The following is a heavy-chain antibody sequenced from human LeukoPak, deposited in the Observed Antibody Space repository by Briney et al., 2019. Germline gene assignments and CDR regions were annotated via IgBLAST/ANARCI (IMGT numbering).Heavy chain of an antibody. CDR1: GFTFRNYW. CDR2: IKGDGSHT. V-gene: IGHV3-74*01. CDR3: VRDWDHFDFDS. D-gene: IGHD1-26*01. Sequence: GGSLRLSCAASGFTFRNYWMHWIRHAPGKGLVWVSRIKGDGSHTIYADSVKGRFTISRDNAKNTLYLQMKSLRVEDTALYYCVRDWDHFDFDSWGQGTLVAVSS. J-gene: IGHJ5*01.